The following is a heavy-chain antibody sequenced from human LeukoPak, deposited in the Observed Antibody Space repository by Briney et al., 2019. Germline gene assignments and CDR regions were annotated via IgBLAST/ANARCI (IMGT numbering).Heavy chain of an antibody. CDR1: GFTFSNYW. J-gene: IGHJ4*02. CDR2: IKQDGSDK. CDR3: ARILGYGGYDSPFDY. D-gene: IGHD5-12*01. Sequence: YPGGSLRLSCAASGFTFSNYWMSWVRQAPGKGLEWVANIKQDGSDKYYVDSVKGRFTISRDNAENSLYLQMNSLRAEDTAVYYCARILGYGGYDSPFDYWGQGTLVTVSS. V-gene: IGHV3-7*01.